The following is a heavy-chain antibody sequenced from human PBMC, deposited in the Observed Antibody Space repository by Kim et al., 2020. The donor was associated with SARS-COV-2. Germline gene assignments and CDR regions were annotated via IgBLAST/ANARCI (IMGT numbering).Heavy chain of an antibody. J-gene: IGHJ5*02. CDR1: GGTFSSYA. CDR2: IIPIFGTA. CDR3: ARVLLVAGRGSWFDP. D-gene: IGHD6-19*01. V-gene: IGHV1-69*13. Sequence: SVKVSCKASGGTFSSYAISWVRQAPGQGLEWMGGIIPIFGTANYAQKFQGRVTITADESTSTAYMELSSLRSEDTAVYYCARVLLVAGRGSWFDPWGQGTLVTVSS.